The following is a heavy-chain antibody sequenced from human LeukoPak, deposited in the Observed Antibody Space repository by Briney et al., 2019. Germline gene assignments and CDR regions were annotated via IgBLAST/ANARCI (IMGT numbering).Heavy chain of an antibody. V-gene: IGHV1-2*02. CDR2: INPNSGGT. CDR1: GYTFTGYY. D-gene: IGHD6-19*01. J-gene: IGHJ4*02. CDR3: ARGYSSGWFGWNSGSYVSDY. Sequence: ASVKVSCNASGYTFTGYYMHGVRQAPGQGLDWTGWINPNSGGTNYAQKFQGRVTMTRDTSMSTAYMELSRLRSDDTAVYYCARGYSSGWFGWNSGSYVSDYWGQGTLVTVSS.